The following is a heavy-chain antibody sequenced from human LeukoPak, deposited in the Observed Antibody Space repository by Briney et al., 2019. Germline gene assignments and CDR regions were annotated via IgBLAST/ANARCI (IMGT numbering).Heavy chain of an antibody. Sequence: PSETLSLTCAVSGYSISSGYYWGWIRQPPGKGLEWIGSIYHSGSSYYNPSLKSRVTISVDTSKNQFSLKLSSVTAADTAVYYCARPWRTNWFDPWGQGTLVTVSS. D-gene: IGHD5-12*01. V-gene: IGHV4-38-2*01. CDR3: ARPWRTNWFDP. CDR2: IYHSGSS. J-gene: IGHJ5*02. CDR1: GYSISSGYY.